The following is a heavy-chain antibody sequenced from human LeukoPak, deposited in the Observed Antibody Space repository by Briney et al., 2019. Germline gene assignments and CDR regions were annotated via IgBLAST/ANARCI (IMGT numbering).Heavy chain of an antibody. Sequence: SETLSLTCAVYGGSFTKHQWSWIRQPPGKGLEWIGAINDGGSTNYNPSLKSRATISVDTSKKQFSLNLTSVTAADTAVYYCARECRYCSSLGHAFDIWGQGTMVTVSS. J-gene: IGHJ3*02. D-gene: IGHD2-2*01. V-gene: IGHV4-34*01. CDR3: ARECRYCSSLGHAFDI. CDR1: GGSFTKHQ. CDR2: INDGGST.